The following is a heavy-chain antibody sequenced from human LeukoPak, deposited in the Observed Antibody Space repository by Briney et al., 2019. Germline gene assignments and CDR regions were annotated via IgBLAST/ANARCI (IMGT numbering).Heavy chain of an antibody. CDR3: ARHPFATPFDY. CDR1: GGSISDNY. V-gene: IGHV4-59*08. J-gene: IGHJ4*02. Sequence: PSETLSLTCTVSGGSISDNYWSWIRQPPGKGLEWIGYAYYSGHTHYNSSLKSRVTMSSDTSKSQFSLRLSSVTAADTAVYFCARHPFATPFDYWGPGTLVTVSS. D-gene: IGHD2-15*01. CDR2: AYYSGHT.